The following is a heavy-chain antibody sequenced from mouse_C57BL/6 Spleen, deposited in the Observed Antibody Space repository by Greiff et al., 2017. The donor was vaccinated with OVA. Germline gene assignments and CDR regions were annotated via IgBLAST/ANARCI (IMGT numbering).Heavy chain of an antibody. D-gene: IGHD2-4*01. CDR3: AREDYDYHYAMDY. Sequence: EVQLQESGPELVKPGASVKMSCKASGYTFTDYNMHWVKQSHGKSLEWIGYINPNNGGTSYNQKFKGKATLTVNKSSSTAYMELRSLTSEDSAVYYCAREDYDYHYAMDYWGQGTSVTVSS. V-gene: IGHV1-22*01. J-gene: IGHJ4*01. CDR2: INPNNGGT. CDR1: GYTFTDYN.